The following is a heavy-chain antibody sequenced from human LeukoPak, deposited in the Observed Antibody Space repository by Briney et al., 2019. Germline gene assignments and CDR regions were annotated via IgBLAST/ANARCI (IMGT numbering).Heavy chain of an antibody. CDR1: GFTFSSYS. J-gene: IGHJ1*01. Sequence: GGSLRLSCAASGFTFSSYSMNWVRQAPGKGLEWVSSISSSSSYIYYADSVKGRFTISRDNAKNSLYLQMDSLRVEDTAFYYCATSVVGLSYDEHFQHWGQGTLVTVSS. V-gene: IGHV3-21*04. CDR3: ATSVVGLSYDEHFQH. D-gene: IGHD2-15*01. CDR2: ISSSSSYI.